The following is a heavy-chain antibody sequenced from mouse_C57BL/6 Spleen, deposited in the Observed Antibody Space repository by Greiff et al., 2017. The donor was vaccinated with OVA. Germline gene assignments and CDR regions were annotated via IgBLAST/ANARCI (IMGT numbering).Heavy chain of an antibody. D-gene: IGHD1-1*01. V-gene: IGHV1-20*01. Sequence: VQLQQSGPELVKPGDSVKISCKASGYSFTGYFMNWVMQSHGKSLEWIGRINPYNGDTFYNQKFKGKATLTVDKSSSTAHMELRSLTSEDSAVYYCARSNYGSSSRYWCFDVWGTGTTVTVSS. CDR3: ARSNYGSSSRYWCFDV. J-gene: IGHJ1*03. CDR2: INPYNGDT. CDR1: GYSFTGYF.